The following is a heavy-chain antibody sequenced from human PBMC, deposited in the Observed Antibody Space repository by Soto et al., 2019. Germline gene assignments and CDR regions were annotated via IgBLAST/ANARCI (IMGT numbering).Heavy chain of an antibody. J-gene: IGHJ6*02. V-gene: IGHV6-1*01. Sequence: SQTLSLTCAISGDSVSSNSAAWNWIRQSPSRGLEWLGRTYYRSKWYNDYAVSVKSRITINPDTSKNQFSLQLNSVTPEDTAVYYCARGQNYYDSSVLTPFYDYGMDVWGQGTTVTVSS. CDR2: TYYRSKWYN. D-gene: IGHD3-22*01. CDR3: ARGQNYYDSSVLTPFYDYGMDV. CDR1: GDSVSSNSAA.